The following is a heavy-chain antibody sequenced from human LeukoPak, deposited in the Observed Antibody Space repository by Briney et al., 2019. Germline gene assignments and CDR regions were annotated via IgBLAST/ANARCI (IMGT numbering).Heavy chain of an antibody. J-gene: IGHJ4*02. CDR1: GGSISAGGYY. CDR3: ARAAPNYYDSSGSLRNPYFDY. CDR2: IYYSGST. Sequence: SETLSLTCTVSGGSISAGGYYWSWIRQHPGKGLEWIGNIYYSGSTYYSPSLKSRVTMSVDTSKNQFSLTLISVTAADTAVYFCARAAPNYYDSSGSLRNPYFDYWGQGTLVTVSS. V-gene: IGHV4-31*03. D-gene: IGHD3-22*01.